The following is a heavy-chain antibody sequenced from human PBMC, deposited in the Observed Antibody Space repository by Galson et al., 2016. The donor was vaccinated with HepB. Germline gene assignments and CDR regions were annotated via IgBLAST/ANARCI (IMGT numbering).Heavy chain of an antibody. CDR1: GFSFNFYW. Sequence: SLTLSCAASGFSFNFYWMHWVRQAPGKGLVWVSRITSDGKSTNYADSVQGRFTTSRDNAQTTVYLQMHSLPGEDTAVYYCVRANPYGDYLDFWGQGTLVTVSS. V-gene: IGHV3-74*01. CDR3: VRANPYGDYLDF. J-gene: IGHJ4*02. CDR2: ITSDGKST. D-gene: IGHD4-17*01.